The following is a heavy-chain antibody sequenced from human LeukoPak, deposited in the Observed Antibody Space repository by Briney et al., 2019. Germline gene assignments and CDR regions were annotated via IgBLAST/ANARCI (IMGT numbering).Heavy chain of an antibody. CDR3: ARVNPQWPLGRDAFDI. J-gene: IGHJ3*02. V-gene: IGHV3-7*01. CDR1: GFTVSSYW. D-gene: IGHD6-19*01. Sequence: GGSLRLSCAASGFTVSSYWMSWVRQAPGKGLEWVANIKQDGSEKYYVDSVKGRFTISRDNAKNSLYLQVNSLRAEDTAVYYCARVNPQWPLGRDAFDIWGQGTMVTVSS. CDR2: IKQDGSEK.